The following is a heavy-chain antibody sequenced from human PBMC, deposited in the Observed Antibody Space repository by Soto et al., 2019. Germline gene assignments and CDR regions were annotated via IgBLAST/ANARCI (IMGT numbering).Heavy chain of an antibody. CDR1: GGTFSSYA. CDR2: IIPIFGTA. J-gene: IGHJ6*02. D-gene: IGHD2-15*01. Sequence: QVQLVQSGAEVKKPGSSVKVSCKASGGTFSSYAISWVRQAPGQGLEWMGGIIPIFGTANYAQKFQGRVTITADKSTSTASMELSSLRSEDTAVYYCARGDIVVVVAALGYYYYGMDVWGQGTTVTVSS. V-gene: IGHV1-69*06. CDR3: ARGDIVVVVAALGYYYYGMDV.